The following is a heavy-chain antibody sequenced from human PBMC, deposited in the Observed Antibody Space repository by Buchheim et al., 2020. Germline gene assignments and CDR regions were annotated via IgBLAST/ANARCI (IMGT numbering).Heavy chain of an antibody. CDR3: ASGLRGWFDP. J-gene: IGHJ5*02. CDR2: FFYVGSP. Sequence: QVQLQESGPGLVKPSQTLSLTCTVSGGSISSGDYYWSWIRQPPGKGLEWIGYFFYVGSPSSNPSPKIQVTISVDTSRNSFSLKLSSVTAADTAVYYCASGLRGWFDPWGQGTL. V-gene: IGHV4-30-4*01. D-gene: IGHD3/OR15-3a*01. CDR1: GGSISSGDYY.